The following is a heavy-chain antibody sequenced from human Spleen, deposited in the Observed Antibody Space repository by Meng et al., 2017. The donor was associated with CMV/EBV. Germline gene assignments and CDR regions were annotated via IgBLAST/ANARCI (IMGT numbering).Heavy chain of an antibody. V-gene: IGHV4-34*01. J-gene: IGHJ4*02. CDR2: INHSGST. CDR3: ARGLPDYCSSTSCRGFDY. Sequence: SETLSLTCAVYGGSFSGYYWSWIRQPPGEGLEWIGEINHSGSTNYNPSLKSRVTISVDTSKNQFSLKLSSVTAADTAVYYCARGLPDYCSSTSCRGFDYWGQGTLVTVSS. D-gene: IGHD2-2*01. CDR1: GGSFSGYY.